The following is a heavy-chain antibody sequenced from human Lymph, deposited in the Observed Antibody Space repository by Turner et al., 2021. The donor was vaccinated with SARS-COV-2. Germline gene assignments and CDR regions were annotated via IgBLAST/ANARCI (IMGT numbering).Heavy chain of an antibody. D-gene: IGHD1-1*01. V-gene: IGHV1-69*10. CDR1: GGTFSTYA. CDR2: TIPIFGIA. Sequence: QVQLVQSGAEVKKPGSSVKVSCKASGGTFSTYAISWVRQAPGQGLEWLGGTIPIFGIANYAQKFHGRVTITADKFTSTAYMELSSLRSEDTAVYYCARDATGPLGYWGRGTLVTVSS. CDR3: ARDATGPLGY. J-gene: IGHJ4*02.